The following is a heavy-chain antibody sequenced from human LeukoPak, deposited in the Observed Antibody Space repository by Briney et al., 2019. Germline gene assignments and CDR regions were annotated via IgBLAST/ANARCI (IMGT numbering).Heavy chain of an antibody. V-gene: IGHV3-33*01. Sequence: GKSLRLSCGTSGFTLSSHRMHWVPQAPGKGLEWVAVIWSDGSNKYYADSVKRRFHIPRDNSKNTLYLQMNSLRAEDTAVYYCARDTAMVIDYWGQGTLVTVSS. D-gene: IGHD5-18*01. CDR2: IWSDGSNK. CDR3: ARDTAMVIDY. J-gene: IGHJ4*02. CDR1: GFTLSSHR.